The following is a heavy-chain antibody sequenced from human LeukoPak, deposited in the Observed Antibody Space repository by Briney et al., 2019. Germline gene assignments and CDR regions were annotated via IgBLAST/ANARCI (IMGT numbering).Heavy chain of an antibody. V-gene: IGHV1-46*01. CDR1: GYTFTSYY. J-gene: IGHJ5*02. D-gene: IGHD2-15*01. CDR3: ARDHGGMYCRGGSCYNWFDP. CDR2: INPSGGST. Sequence: GASVKVSCKASGYTFTSYYMHWVRQAPGQGLEWMGIINPSGGSTSYAQKFQGRVTMTRDMSTSTVYMELSSLRSEDTAVYYCARDHGGMYCRGGSCYNWFDPWGQGTLVTVSS.